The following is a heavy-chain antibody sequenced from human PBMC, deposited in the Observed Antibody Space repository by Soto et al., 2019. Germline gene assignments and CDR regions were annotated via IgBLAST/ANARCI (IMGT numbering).Heavy chain of an antibody. CDR2: TSYDGSNR. CDR3: AKDDGYYYYGMDV. V-gene: IGHV3-30*18. J-gene: IGHJ6*02. Sequence: QVQLVESGGGVVQPGRSLRLSCAASGFIFSSSGMHWVRQAPGKGLEWVAVTSYDGSNRYYADSVKGRFTISRDNSKNTLYLQMNSLRAEDTAVYDCAKDDGYYYYGMDVWGQGTTVTVSS. CDR1: GFIFSSSG.